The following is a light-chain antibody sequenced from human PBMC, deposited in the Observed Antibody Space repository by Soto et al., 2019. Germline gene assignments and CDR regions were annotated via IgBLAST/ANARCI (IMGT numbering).Light chain of an antibody. CDR1: QSVSSNY. V-gene: IGKV3-20*01. CDR3: QLYDNSRYT. Sequence: EIVLTQSPGTLSLSPGERATLSCRASQSVSSNYIAWYQQRPGQAPRLIIHGASSRATGIPDRFSGSGSGTDFTLTISRLEPEDFAVYYCQLYDNSRYTFGQGIKLEIK. CDR2: GAS. J-gene: IGKJ2*01.